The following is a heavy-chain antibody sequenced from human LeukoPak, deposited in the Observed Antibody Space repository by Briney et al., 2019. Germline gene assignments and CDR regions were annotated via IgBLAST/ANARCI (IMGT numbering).Heavy chain of an antibody. CDR3: ARVSDYYDSSGYYMIFDY. D-gene: IGHD3-22*01. J-gene: IGHJ4*02. V-gene: IGHV1-69*01. Sequence: SVKVSCKASGGTFSSYAISWVRQPPGQGLEWMGGIIPIFGTANYAQKFQGRVTITADESTSTAYMELSSLRSEDTAVYYCARVSDYYDSSGYYMIFDYWGQGTLVTVSS. CDR2: IIPIFGTA. CDR1: GGTFSSYA.